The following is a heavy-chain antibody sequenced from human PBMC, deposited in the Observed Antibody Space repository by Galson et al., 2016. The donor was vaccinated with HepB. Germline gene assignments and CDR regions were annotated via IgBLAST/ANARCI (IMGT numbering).Heavy chain of an antibody. Sequence: SLRLSCAASGFTFSSYWMSWVRQAPGKGLEGVANVKRDGRERYYVDSVKGRFTISRDHAKNSLFLQMNSLRVEDTAVYYCAKGANRGRPFDYWGQGTLVTVSS. CDR1: GFTFSSYW. CDR3: AKGANRGRPFDY. J-gene: IGHJ4*02. CDR2: VKRDGRER. D-gene: IGHD3-10*01. V-gene: IGHV3-7*03.